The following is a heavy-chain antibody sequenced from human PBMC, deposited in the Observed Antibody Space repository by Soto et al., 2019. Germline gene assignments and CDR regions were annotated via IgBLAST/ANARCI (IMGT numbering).Heavy chain of an antibody. D-gene: IGHD2-2*01. J-gene: IGHJ6*03. Sequence: QVQLVESGGGLVKPGGSLRLSCAASGFTFSDYYMSWIRQAPGKGLEWVSYISSSGSTIYYADSVKGRFTISRDNAKNSLYLQMNSLRAEDPAVYYCERYQLAAHPHYYHYYYMDVWGKGTTVTVSS. V-gene: IGHV3-11*01. CDR2: ISSSGSTI. CDR1: GFTFSDYY. CDR3: ERYQLAAHPHYYHYYYMDV.